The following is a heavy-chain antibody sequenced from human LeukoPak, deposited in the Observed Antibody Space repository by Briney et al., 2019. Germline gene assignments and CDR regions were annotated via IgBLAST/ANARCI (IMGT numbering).Heavy chain of an antibody. CDR1: GGSISSGGYY. V-gene: IGHV4-34*01. D-gene: IGHD3-16*02. Sequence: SETLSLTCAVSGGSISSGGYYWSWIRQPPGKGLEWIGEINHSGSTNYNPSLKSRATISVDTSKNQFSLKLSSVTAADTAVYYCASSVYVWGSYRPYYFDYWGQGTLVTVSS. CDR3: ASSVYVWGSYRPYYFDY. J-gene: IGHJ4*02. CDR2: INHSGST.